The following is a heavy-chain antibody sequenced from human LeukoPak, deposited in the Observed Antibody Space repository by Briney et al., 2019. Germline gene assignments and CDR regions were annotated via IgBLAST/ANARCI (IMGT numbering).Heavy chain of an antibody. CDR1: GYTFNDYF. V-gene: IGHV1-2*02. CDR2: INPASGGT. D-gene: IGHD3-10*01. CDR3: ALELDYYGSVSHQNN. Sequence: ASVKVSCKASGYTFNDYFIHWVRQAPGQGLEWVGWINPASGGTISAQNFQGRVTMTRDLTISTAYLELTRLTSDDTAFYYCALELDYYGSVSHQNNWGQGTLITVSS. J-gene: IGHJ4*02.